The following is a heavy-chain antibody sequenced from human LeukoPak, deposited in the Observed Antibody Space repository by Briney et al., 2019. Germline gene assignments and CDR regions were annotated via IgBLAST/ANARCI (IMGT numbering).Heavy chain of an antibody. J-gene: IGHJ4*02. Sequence: PSETLSLTCSVSGASISSGSNYWGWIRQPPGKTLEWIGSIYSSGSTYYNPSLKSRVTISVDTSKNQFSLKLSSVTAADTAVYYCARDILHYYSNYASFDYWGQGTLVTVSS. CDR1: GASISSGSNY. CDR3: ARDILHYYSNYASFDY. D-gene: IGHD4-11*01. V-gene: IGHV4-39*07. CDR2: IYSSGST.